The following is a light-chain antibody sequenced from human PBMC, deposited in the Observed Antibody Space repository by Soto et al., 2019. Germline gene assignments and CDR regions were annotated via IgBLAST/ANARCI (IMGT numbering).Light chain of an antibody. Sequence: DIQMTQSPSTLSASVGDRVTITCRASQTISSWLAWYQQKPGQAPKLLIYKASSLDSAVPSRFSGSRSGTEFTLTISGLQPDDFAPYYCQQYNSYPLTFGGGTKVEIK. CDR3: QQYNSYPLT. V-gene: IGKV1-5*03. J-gene: IGKJ4*02. CDR1: QTISSW. CDR2: KAS.